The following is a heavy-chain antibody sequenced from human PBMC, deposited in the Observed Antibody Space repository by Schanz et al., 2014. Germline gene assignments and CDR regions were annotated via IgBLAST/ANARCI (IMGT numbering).Heavy chain of an antibody. CDR3: ARGVRIDY. Sequence: EVQLVESGGGLVQPGGSLRLSCAASGFIFSNSWMSWVRQAPGKGLEWVANIKQDGSEKYYVDSVKGRFTISRDNAKNSLYLQMNSLTAEDTAVYYCARGVRIDYSRQGTLVTVSS. CDR2: IKQDGSEK. D-gene: IGHD3-3*01. CDR1: GFIFSNSW. J-gene: IGHJ4*02. V-gene: IGHV3-7*01.